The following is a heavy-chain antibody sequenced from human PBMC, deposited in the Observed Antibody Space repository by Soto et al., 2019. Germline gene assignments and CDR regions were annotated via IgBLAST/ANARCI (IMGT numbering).Heavy chain of an antibody. CDR2: INPNSGGT. CDR1: GYTFTGYY. J-gene: IGHJ4*02. CDR3: AILEGPINGGNSRTIDD. V-gene: IGHV1-2*04. Sequence: ASVKVSCKASGYTFTGYYMHWVRQAPGQGLEWMGWINPNSGGTNYAQKFQGWVTMTRDTSISTAYMELSRLRSDDTAVYYCAILEGPINGGNSRTIDDWGQGTLV. D-gene: IGHD2-21*02.